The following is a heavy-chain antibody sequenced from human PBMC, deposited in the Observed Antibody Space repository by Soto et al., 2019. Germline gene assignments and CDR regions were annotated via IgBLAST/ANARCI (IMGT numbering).Heavy chain of an antibody. CDR2: IKQDGSEK. CDR3: ARDGGYSGYIYYYYYYYMDV. Sequence: GGSLRLSCAASGLTFSSYWMSWVRQAPGKGLEWVANIKQDGSEKYYVDSVKGRFTISRDNAKNSLYLQMNSLRAEDTAVYYCARDGGYSGYIYYYYYYYMDVWGKGTTVTVSS. CDR1: GLTFSSYW. D-gene: IGHD5-12*01. V-gene: IGHV3-7*01. J-gene: IGHJ6*03.